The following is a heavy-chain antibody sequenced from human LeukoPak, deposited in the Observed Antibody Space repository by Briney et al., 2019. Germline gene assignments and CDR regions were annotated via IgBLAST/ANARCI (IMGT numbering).Heavy chain of an antibody. V-gene: IGHV5-51*01. CDR3: ARQHSNYNYYYGMDV. Sequence: GESLKTSCKGSGYSFTSYWIGWVRQMPGKGLEWVGIIYPGDSDTRYSPSFQGQVTISADKSISTAYLQWSSLKASDTAMYYCARQHSNYNYYYGMDVWGQGTTVTVSS. CDR1: GYSFTSYW. J-gene: IGHJ6*02. CDR2: IYPGDSDT. D-gene: IGHD4-11*01.